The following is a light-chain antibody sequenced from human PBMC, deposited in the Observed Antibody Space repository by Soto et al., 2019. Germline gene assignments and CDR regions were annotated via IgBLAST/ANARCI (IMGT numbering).Light chain of an antibody. CDR2: GVS. Sequence: EIVLTQSPGTLSLSPGERATLSCRASQSVSSSYLAWYQQKPGQAPRLLIYGVSSRLTGIPDRFSGSWSGTDFTLTISRLQPEDFAVYYCHQYSSSPKTFGQGTNVEIK. V-gene: IGKV3-20*01. CDR1: QSVSSSY. J-gene: IGKJ1*01. CDR3: HQYSSSPKT.